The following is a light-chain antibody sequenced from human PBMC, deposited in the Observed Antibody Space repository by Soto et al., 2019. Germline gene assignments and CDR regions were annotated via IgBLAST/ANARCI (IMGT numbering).Light chain of an antibody. V-gene: IGLV1-44*01. CDR1: RSNIGSNT. J-gene: IGLJ3*02. CDR2: SNN. CDR3: AAWDDSLNGPV. Sequence: QAVVTQPPSASGTPGQGVTISCSGSRSNIGSNTVNWYQQLPGTAPKLLIFSNNQRPSGVPDRFSGSKSGTSASLAISGLQSEDEADYYCAAWDDSLNGPVFGGGTKLTVL.